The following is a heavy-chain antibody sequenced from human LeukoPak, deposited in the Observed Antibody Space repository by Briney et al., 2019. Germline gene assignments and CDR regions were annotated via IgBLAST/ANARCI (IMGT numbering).Heavy chain of an antibody. Sequence: PSETLSLTCAVYGGSFSGYYWSWIRQPPGKGLEWIGEINHSGSTNYNPSLKSRVTISVDTSKNQFSLKLSSVTAADTAVYYCASTGDSSGYRFDYWGQGTLVTVSS. J-gene: IGHJ4*02. CDR1: GGSFSGYY. V-gene: IGHV4-34*01. CDR2: INHSGST. D-gene: IGHD3-22*01. CDR3: ASTGDSSGYRFDY.